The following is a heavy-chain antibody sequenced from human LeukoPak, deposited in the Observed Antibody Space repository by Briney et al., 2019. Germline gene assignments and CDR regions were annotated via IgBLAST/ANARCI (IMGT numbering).Heavy chain of an antibody. CDR2: IYYSGST. CDR3: ARAVGTAMVSSFDY. D-gene: IGHD5-18*01. Sequence: SETLPVTCTVSGGSISSYYWSWIRQPPGKGLEWIGYIYYSGSTNYNPSLKSRVTISVDTSKNQFSLKLSSVTAADTAVYYCARAVGTAMVSSFDYWGQGTLVTVSS. V-gene: IGHV4-59*01. J-gene: IGHJ4*02. CDR1: GGSISSYY.